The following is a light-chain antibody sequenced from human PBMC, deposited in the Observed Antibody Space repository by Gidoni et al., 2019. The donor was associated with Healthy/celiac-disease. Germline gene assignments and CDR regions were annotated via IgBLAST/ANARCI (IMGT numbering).Light chain of an antibody. V-gene: IGLV1-40*01. Sequence: QSVLTQPPSVSGAPGQRVTISCTGSISNIGAGYDVNWYQQLPGTAPKLLIYGNSNRPSGVPDRFSGSKSGTSASLAITGLQAEDEADYYCQSYDSSLSGLYVFGTGTKVTVL. J-gene: IGLJ1*01. CDR2: GNS. CDR3: QSYDSSLSGLYV. CDR1: ISNIGAGYD.